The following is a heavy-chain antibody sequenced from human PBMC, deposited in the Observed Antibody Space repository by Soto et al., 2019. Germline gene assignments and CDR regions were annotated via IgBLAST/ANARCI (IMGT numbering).Heavy chain of an antibody. CDR1: GYTFSNYG. J-gene: IGHJ5*02. D-gene: IGHD2-2*01. CDR2: ISLYSDGT. CDR3: ARVVPGAAAWFGP. Sequence: QVQLVQSGGEVKRPGASVKVSCKTSGYTFSNYGIPWVRQAPGQPLEWLGGISLYSDGTNYAQKFQGRVSMTTDTSTATAYMELRSLRSDDTAVYYCARVVPGAAAWFGPWGQGTLVTVSS. V-gene: IGHV1-18*01.